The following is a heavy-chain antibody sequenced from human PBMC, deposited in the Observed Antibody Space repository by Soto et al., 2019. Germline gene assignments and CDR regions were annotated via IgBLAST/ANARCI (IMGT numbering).Heavy chain of an antibody. D-gene: IGHD3-10*01. Sequence: SETLSLTCTVSGDSIRSSRSYWGWIRQRPGKGLECIGSIYDSQSANYNPSLKSRVTLSVDTTKNQFSLKLSSVTAADTAVYYCARNNLIRGVPFDEWSQGTLVTVSS. J-gene: IGHJ4*02. CDR3: ARNNLIRGVPFDE. V-gene: IGHV4-39*01. CDR1: GDSIRSSRSY. CDR2: IYDSQSA.